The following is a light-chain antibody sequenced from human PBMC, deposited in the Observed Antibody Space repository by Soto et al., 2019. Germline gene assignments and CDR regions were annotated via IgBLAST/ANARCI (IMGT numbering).Light chain of an antibody. CDR3: ETWDSNPWV. Sequence: QSVLTQSSSASASLGSSVKLTRTLSSGHSSYIIAWHQQQPGKAPRYLMKLEGSGSYNKGSGVPDRFSGSSSGADRYLTISNLQSEDEADYYCETWDSNPWVFGGGTKLTVL. CDR1: SGHSSYI. V-gene: IGLV4-60*03. CDR2: LEGSGSY. J-gene: IGLJ3*02.